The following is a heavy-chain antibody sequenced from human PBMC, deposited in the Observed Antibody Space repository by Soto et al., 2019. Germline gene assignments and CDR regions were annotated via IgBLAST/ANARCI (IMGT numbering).Heavy chain of an antibody. V-gene: IGHV3-33*01. CDR1: GFTFSSYG. J-gene: IGHJ6*02. CDR3: ARGTSVDGMDV. D-gene: IGHD1-26*01. CDR2: IWYDGSNK. Sequence: QVQLVESGGGVVQPGRSLRLSCAASGFTFSSYGMHWVRQAPGKGLEWVAVIWYDGSNKYYADSVKGRFTISRDNSKNTLYLQMTGLRAEDKAVYYCARGTSVDGMDVWGQGTTVTVSS.